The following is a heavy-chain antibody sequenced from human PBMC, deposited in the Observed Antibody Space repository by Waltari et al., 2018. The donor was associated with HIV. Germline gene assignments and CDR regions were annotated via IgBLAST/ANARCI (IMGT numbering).Heavy chain of an antibody. CDR2: IYTSGDT. D-gene: IGHD2-8*02. J-gene: IGHJ5*02. V-gene: IGHV3-13*01. CDR3: AIVGSGAMVSGGDLFDP. CDR1: GFTFSNYD. Sequence: EVLLVESGGGLVQPGGSLRLSCAASGFTFSNYDMHWVRHSIGGVLGWVSVIYTSGDTKYLDSGKGRFIISSDNARNSLYLQMNGLRVEDTAFYFCAIVGSGAMVSGGDLFDPWGLGTLVIV.